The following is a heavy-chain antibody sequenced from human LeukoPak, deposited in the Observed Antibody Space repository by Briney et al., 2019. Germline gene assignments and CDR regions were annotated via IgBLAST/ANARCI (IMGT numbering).Heavy chain of an antibody. V-gene: IGHV3-53*01. J-gene: IGHJ4*02. CDR2: IYSGGST. CDR3: ARRGHGYGSPFDY. Sequence: GGSPRLSCAASGFTVSSNYMSWVRQAPGKGLEWVSVIYSGGSTYYADSVKGRFTISRDNSKNTLYLQMNSLRAEDTAVYYCARRGHGYGSPFDYWGQGTLVTVSS. D-gene: IGHD5-18*01. CDR1: GFTVSSNY.